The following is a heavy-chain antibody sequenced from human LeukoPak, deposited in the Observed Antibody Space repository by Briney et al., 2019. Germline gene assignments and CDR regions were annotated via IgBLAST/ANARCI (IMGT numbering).Heavy chain of an antibody. CDR1: GFSLSSYW. J-gene: IGHJ5*02. CDR2: INSDGSST. Sequence: GGSLRLFCAASGFSLSSYWMHWVRQTPGRGLMWVSRINSDGSSTTYADSVKGRFTISRDNVKNTLYLQMNSLRAEDTAVYYCARLMSVAAAWFDPWGQGTLVTVSS. CDR3: ARLMSVAAAWFDP. D-gene: IGHD6-13*01. V-gene: IGHV3-74*01.